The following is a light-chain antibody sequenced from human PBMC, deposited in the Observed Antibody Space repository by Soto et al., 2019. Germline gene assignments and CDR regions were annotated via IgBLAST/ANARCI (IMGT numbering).Light chain of an antibody. J-gene: IGKJ1*01. CDR3: QQFNKWPRT. CDR1: QSVSTN. CDR2: GAY. V-gene: IGKV3-15*01. Sequence: VMTQSPATLSVSPGERANLSCRASQSVSTNLAWYQQRPGQAPRLIISGAYTRATGIPARFSGSGSGTEFTLTISSLQSEDFAIYYCQQFNKWPRTFGQGTKVDI.